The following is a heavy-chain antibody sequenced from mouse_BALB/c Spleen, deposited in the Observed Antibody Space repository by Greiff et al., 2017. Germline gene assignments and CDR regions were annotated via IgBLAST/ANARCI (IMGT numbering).Heavy chain of an antibody. Sequence: VKLQQPGAELVKPGASVKLSCKASGYTFTSYWMHWVKQRPGQGLEWIGEIDPSDSYTNYNQKFKGKATLTVDKSSSTAYMQLSSLTSEDSAVYYCARSDYYGSSYPWFAYWGQGTLVTVSA. D-gene: IGHD1-1*01. CDR1: GYTFTSYW. V-gene: IGHV1-69*02. J-gene: IGHJ3*01. CDR2: IDPSDSYT. CDR3: ARSDYYGSSYPWFAY.